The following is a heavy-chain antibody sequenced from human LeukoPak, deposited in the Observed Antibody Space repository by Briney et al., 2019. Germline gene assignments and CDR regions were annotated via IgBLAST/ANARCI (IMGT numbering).Heavy chain of an antibody. D-gene: IGHD3-3*01. J-gene: IGHJ4*02. CDR1: GYTFTSYA. Sequence: ASVKVSCKASGYTFTSYAMHWVRQAPGQRLEWMGWINAGNGNTKYSQKFQGRVTITRDTSASTAYMELRSLRSDDTAVYYCARDSLGRFLEWLPMVYWGQGTLVTVSS. CDR3: ARDSLGRFLEWLPMVY. CDR2: INAGNGNT. V-gene: IGHV1-3*01.